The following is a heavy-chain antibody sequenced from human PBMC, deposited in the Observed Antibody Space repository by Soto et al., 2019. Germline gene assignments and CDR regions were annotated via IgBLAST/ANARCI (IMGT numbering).Heavy chain of an antibody. V-gene: IGHV4-59*01. CDR2: IYYSGST. J-gene: IGHJ4*02. D-gene: IGHD6-19*01. CDR1: GGSISSYY. CDR3: ARDIGSKDSSGWQFDY. Sequence: TVSGGSISSYYWSWIRQPPGKGLEWIGYIYYSGSTNYNPSLKSRVTISVDTSKNQFSLKLSSVTAADTAVYYCARDIGSKDSSGWQFDYWGQGTLVTVSS.